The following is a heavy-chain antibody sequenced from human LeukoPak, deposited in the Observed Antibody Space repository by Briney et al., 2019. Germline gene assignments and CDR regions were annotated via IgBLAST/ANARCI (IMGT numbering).Heavy chain of an antibody. J-gene: IGHJ3*02. CDR3: ARLVTRGYYDSSGRRIDAFDI. CDR1: GGSISSYY. Sequence: ASETLSLTCTVSGGSISSYYWSWIRQPPGKGLEWIGYIYYSGSTNYNPSLKSRVTISVDTSKNQFSLKLSSVTAADTAVYYCARLVTRGYYDSSGRRIDAFDIWGQGTTVTVSS. CDR2: IYYSGST. V-gene: IGHV4-59*01. D-gene: IGHD3-22*01.